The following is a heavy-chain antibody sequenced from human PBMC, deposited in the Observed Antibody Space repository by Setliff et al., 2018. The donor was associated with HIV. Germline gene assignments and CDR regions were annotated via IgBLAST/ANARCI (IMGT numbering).Heavy chain of an antibody. CDR1: GYTFTSYG. Sequence: GASVKVSCKASGYTFTSYGISWVRQAPGQGLEWMGWISAYDLSERISQRFRGRVTMTRDSSINAAYLDLSGLTPDDTAVYYCARQFSNSFDYWGQGALVTVSS. J-gene: IGHJ4*02. D-gene: IGHD7-27*01. V-gene: IGHV1-18*01. CDR2: ISAYDLS. CDR3: ARQFSNSFDY.